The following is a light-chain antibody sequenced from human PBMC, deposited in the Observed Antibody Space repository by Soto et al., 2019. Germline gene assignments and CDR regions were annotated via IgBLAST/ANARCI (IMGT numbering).Light chain of an antibody. J-gene: IGKJ4*01. CDR2: EAS. Sequence: DIVLTQSPPPLSLSPGERTTLSCKASQLINTYVAWYQHRPGQGPRLLTYEASKRATGITARFSGSGSVSDFTLTISSLEPEYFVIYYCQQRHTWPTTFGGRANVEI. V-gene: IGKV3-11*01. CDR3: QQRHTWPTT. CDR1: QLINTY.